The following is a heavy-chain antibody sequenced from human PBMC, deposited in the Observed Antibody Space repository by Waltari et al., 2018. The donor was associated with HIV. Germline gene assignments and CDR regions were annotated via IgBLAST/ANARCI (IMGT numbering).Heavy chain of an antibody. J-gene: IGHJ6*02. CDR2: IFFGGRT. V-gene: IGHV4-39*07. D-gene: IGHD2-15*01. CDR3: VGDYGPGANCSGGNCYSAYFQYGVGV. CDR1: GGSISTTTYY. Sequence: QLQLQESGPGLVKPSGTLSLTCTVSGGSISTTTYYWGWIRQSPGKGLEWRGRIFFGGRTYYNPSLKSRVTISEDPSKNQFSLTLNSMTAADTAMYYCVGDYGPGANCSGGNCYSAYFQYGVGVWGQGTPVTVSS.